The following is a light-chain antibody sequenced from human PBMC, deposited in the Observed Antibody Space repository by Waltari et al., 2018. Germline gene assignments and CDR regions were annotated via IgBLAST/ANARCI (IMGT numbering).Light chain of an antibody. CDR3: ISADSSGPYLYV. CDR2: KVT. Sequence: SYELTQPPSVSVSPGQKARITCSGDAFPRQFAYWYQQKPGQAPALVIYKVTERPSGIPGRFSGSSSGTTVTLTISGVHAEDEADYYCISADSSGPYLYVFGTGTTVTVL. V-gene: IGLV3-25*03. J-gene: IGLJ1*01. CDR1: AFPRQF.